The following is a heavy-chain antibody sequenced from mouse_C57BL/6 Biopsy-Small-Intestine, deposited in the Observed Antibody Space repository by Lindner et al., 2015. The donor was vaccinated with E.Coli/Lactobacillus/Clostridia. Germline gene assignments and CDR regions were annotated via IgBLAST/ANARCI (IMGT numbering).Heavy chain of an antibody. CDR3: ARRYGVPYVMDY. J-gene: IGHJ4*01. V-gene: IGHV1-9*01. CDR1: GYTFTGYW. Sequence: VQLQESGAELMKPGASVKLSCKATGYTFTGYWIEWVKQRPGHGLEWIGEILPGSSSSNYNEKFKGKATFIADTSSNTAYMQLSSLTTEDSAIYYCARRYGVPYVMDYWGQGTSVTVSS. CDR2: ILPGSSSS. D-gene: IGHD1-1*01.